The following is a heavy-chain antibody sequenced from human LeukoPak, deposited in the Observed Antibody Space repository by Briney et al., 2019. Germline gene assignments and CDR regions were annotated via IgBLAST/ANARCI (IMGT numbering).Heavy chain of an antibody. CDR3: ARPSWNYYYMDV. CDR1: GYSISSGYY. Sequence: PSETLSLTCAVSGYSISSGYYWSWVRQPPGKGLEWIGYIYYSGSTNYNPSLKSRVTISVDTSKNQFSLKLSSVTAADTAVYYCARPSWNYYYMDVWGKGTTVTVSS. D-gene: IGHD6-13*01. CDR2: IYYSGST. J-gene: IGHJ6*03. V-gene: IGHV4-61*01.